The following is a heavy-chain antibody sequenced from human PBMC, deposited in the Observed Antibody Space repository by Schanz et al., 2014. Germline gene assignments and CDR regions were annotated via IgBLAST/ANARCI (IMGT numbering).Heavy chain of an antibody. CDR2: IGVDGTTT. Sequence: EVQLAESGGGLVQPGGSLRLSCAASGFTFSSYGMNWLRQAPGKGLEWVSVIGVDGTTTYYADSVKGRFTISRDNSKNTLYLQMNSLRPEDTAVYYCAKGRFGELSAFDIWGQGTMVTVSS. V-gene: IGHV3-23*04. J-gene: IGHJ3*02. CDR3: AKGRFGELSAFDI. D-gene: IGHD3-10*01. CDR1: GFTFSSYG.